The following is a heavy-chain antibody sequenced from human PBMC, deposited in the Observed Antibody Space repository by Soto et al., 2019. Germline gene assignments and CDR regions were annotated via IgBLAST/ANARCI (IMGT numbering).Heavy chain of an antibody. J-gene: IGHJ5*02. CDR1: GGTFSSYT. CDR2: IIPILGIA. CDR3: ARILFGVAGDGFDP. V-gene: IGHV1-69*02. Sequence: QVQLVQSGAEVKKPGSSVKVSCKASGGTFSSYTISWVRQAPGQGLEWMGRIIPILGIANYAQKFQGRVTITEDKSTSTADMELGSLRSEDTAVYYCARILFGVAGDGFDPWGQGTLVTVSS. D-gene: IGHD3-3*01.